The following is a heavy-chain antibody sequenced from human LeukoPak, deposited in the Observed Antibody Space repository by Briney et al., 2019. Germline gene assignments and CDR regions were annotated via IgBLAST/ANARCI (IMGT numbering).Heavy chain of an antibody. CDR3: ARVPPHY. CDR2: ISSSGSNT. J-gene: IGHJ4*02. Sequence: PGKGLEWVSSISSSGSNTYYADSVKGRFTISRDNAKNSLHLQMNSLRAEDTAVYYCARVPPHYWGQGTLVTVSS. V-gene: IGHV3-21*01.